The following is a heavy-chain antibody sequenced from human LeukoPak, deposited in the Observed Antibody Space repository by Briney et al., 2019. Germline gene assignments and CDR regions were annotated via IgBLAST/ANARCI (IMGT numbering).Heavy chain of an antibody. V-gene: IGHV3-30-3*01. Sequence: GRSLRLSCAASGFTFSSYAMHWVRQAPGKGLEWMAVISYDGSNKYYADSVKGRFTISRDNSKNTLYLQMNSLRAEDTAVYYCASSSRITIFGVVIHPPNFDYWGQGTLVTVSS. CDR1: GFTFSSYA. J-gene: IGHJ4*02. CDR2: ISYDGSNK. D-gene: IGHD3-3*01. CDR3: ASSSRITIFGVVIHPPNFDY.